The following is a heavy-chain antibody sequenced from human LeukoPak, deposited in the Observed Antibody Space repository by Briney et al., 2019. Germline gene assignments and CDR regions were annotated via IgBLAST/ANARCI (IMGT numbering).Heavy chain of an antibody. CDR2: IYHSGST. Sequence: PSGTLSLTCAVSSGSISSSNWWSWVRQPPGKGLEWIGEIYHSGSTNYNPSLKSRVTISVDTSKNQFSLKLSSVTAADTAVYYCARVAVYYYDSSGYSAHAFDIWGQGTMVTVSS. V-gene: IGHV4-4*02. CDR1: SGSISSSNW. D-gene: IGHD3-22*01. J-gene: IGHJ3*02. CDR3: ARVAVYYYDSSGYSAHAFDI.